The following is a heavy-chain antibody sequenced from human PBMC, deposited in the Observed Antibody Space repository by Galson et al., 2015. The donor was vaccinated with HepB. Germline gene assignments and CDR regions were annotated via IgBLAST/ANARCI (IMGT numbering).Heavy chain of an antibody. CDR3: TRGYYYDSSGYYYVGYFQH. CDR2: IRSKAYGGTT. J-gene: IGHJ1*01. CDR1: GFTFGDYA. V-gene: IGHV3-49*03. Sequence: SLRLSCAASGFTFGDYAMSWFRQAPGKGLEWVGFIRSKAYGGTTEYAASVKGRFTISRDDSKSIAYLQMNSLKTEDTAVYYCTRGYYYDSSGYYYVGYFQHWGRGTPVTVSS. D-gene: IGHD3-22*01.